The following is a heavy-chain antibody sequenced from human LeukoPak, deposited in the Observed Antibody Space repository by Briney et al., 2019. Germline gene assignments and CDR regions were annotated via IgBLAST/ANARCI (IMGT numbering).Heavy chain of an antibody. D-gene: IGHD3-16*02. Sequence: SETLSLTCTVSGGSISSYYWSWIRQPPGKGLEWIGYIYYSGSTNYNPSLKSRATISVDTSKNQFSLKLSSVTAADTAVYYCARGLLSYDYVWGSYRSVWFDPWGQGTLVTVSS. CDR2: IYYSGST. V-gene: IGHV4-59*01. CDR3: ARGLLSYDYVWGSYRSVWFDP. J-gene: IGHJ5*02. CDR1: GGSISSYY.